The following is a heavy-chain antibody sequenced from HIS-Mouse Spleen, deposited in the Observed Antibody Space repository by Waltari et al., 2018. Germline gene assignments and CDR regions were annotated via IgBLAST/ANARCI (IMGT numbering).Heavy chain of an antibody. Sequence: QVQLQESGPGLVKPSETLSLTCTVSGGSISSSYCTWIRQPPGKGLEWIGYYSGSTTYNPSLKSRVTISVDTSKNQFSLKLSSVTAADTAVYYCARASRDLLLPRYFDLWGRGTLVTVSS. V-gene: IGHV4-59*01. CDR3: ARASRDLLLPRYFDL. CDR1: GGSISSSY. CDR2: YYSGST. J-gene: IGHJ2*01.